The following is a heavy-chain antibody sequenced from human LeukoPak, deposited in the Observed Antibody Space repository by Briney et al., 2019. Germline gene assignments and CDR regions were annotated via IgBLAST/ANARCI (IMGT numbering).Heavy chain of an antibody. Sequence: GGSLRLSCAASGFTFSSYAMSWVRQAPGKGLEWVSAISGSGGTTYYADSVKGRFTISRDNSKNTLYLQMSSLRAEDTAVYYCAKALYYDNSGFYPFDCWAQGTLVTVSS. CDR2: ISGSGGTT. D-gene: IGHD3-22*01. CDR1: GFTFSSYA. CDR3: AKALYYDNSGFYPFDC. V-gene: IGHV3-23*01. J-gene: IGHJ4*02.